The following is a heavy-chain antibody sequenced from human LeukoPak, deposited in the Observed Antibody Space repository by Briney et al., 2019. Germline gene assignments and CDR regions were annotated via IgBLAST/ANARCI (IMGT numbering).Heavy chain of an antibody. V-gene: IGHV4-4*07. CDR3: ARLKFYDSTGYSPGYYMDV. CDR2: IYPTGNT. Sequence: SETLSLTCSVSGGAIISYYWSWIRQPAGKGPEWIGRIYPTGNTNYNPSLKTRVTMSTDLSKKQFSLRLRSVTAADTAVYYCARLKFYDSTGYSPGYYMDVWGKGTAVTVSS. D-gene: IGHD3-22*01. J-gene: IGHJ6*03. CDR1: GGAIISYY.